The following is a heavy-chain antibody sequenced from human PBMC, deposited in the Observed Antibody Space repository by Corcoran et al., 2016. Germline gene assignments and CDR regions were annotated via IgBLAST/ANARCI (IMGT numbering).Heavy chain of an antibody. CDR3: AREREAYNSGWFFDY. D-gene: IGHD6-19*01. Sequence: QLQLQESGPGLVKPSETLSLTCTVSGGSISSSSYYWGWIRQPPGNGLEWIGSIYYSRSTYYNTSLKSRVTISVDTSKNQFFLKLSSVTAADTAVYYCAREREAYNSGWFFDYWGQGTLVTVSS. J-gene: IGHJ4*02. V-gene: IGHV4-39*02. CDR2: IYYSRST. CDR1: GGSISSSSYY.